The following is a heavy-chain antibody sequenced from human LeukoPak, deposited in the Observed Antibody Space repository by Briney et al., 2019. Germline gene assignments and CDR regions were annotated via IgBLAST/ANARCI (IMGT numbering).Heavy chain of an antibody. CDR1: GGSISDIINY. J-gene: IGHJ5*02. D-gene: IGHD1-14*01. CDR3: ARPLTFNWFDP. V-gene: IGHV4-39*01. CDR2: IYYSGST. Sequence: PSETLSLTCTVSGGSISDIINYWGWIRQPPGKGLEWIGSIYYSGSTYYNPSLKSRVTISVDTSKNQFSLKLSSVTAADTAVYYCARPLTFNWFDPWGQGTLVTVSS.